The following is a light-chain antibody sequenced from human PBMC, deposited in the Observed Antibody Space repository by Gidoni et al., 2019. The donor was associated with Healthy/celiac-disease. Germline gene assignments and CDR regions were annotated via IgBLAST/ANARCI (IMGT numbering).Light chain of an antibody. CDR2: SNN. CDR1: SSNIGSNY. Sequence: QSVLTQPPSASGTPGQRVTISCSGSSSNIGSNYVYWYQQLPGTAPKLLIYSNNQRPSGVPDRFSGSKSGTSASLAISGLRSEDEADYYCAAWDDSLSGHVVFGGGTKLTDL. J-gene: IGLJ2*01. V-gene: IGLV1-47*02. CDR3: AAWDDSLSGHVV.